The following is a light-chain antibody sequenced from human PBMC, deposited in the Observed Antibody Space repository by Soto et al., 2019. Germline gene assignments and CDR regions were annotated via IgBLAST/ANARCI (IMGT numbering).Light chain of an antibody. J-gene: IGKJ1*01. CDR2: GVS. Sequence: EIDLTQSPGTLSLSPGERATLSCRTSQSISHKYLAWYQQKPGQAPRLLIHGVSSRATGIPDRFSGSGSGTDFTLIINTLEPEDFAVYYCQLYSGSPWTFGQGTKVEIK. V-gene: IGKV3-20*01. CDR1: QSISHKY. CDR3: QLYSGSPWT.